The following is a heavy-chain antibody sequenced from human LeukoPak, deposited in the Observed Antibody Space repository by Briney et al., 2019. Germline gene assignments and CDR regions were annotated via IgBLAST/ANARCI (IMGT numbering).Heavy chain of an antibody. CDR2: INGGGNTT. Sequence: GGSLRLSCAASGFAFSSFAMGWVRQSPGKGLEWLSTINGGGNTTFYSDSVRGRFTISRDNSKNTLYLHMDSLRPDDTAIYYCTKALHVAVAVADYYYFYMDAWGRGTAVTVSS. V-gene: IGHV3-23*01. CDR3: TKALHVAVAVADYYYFYMDA. CDR1: GFAFSSFA. J-gene: IGHJ6*03. D-gene: IGHD6-19*01.